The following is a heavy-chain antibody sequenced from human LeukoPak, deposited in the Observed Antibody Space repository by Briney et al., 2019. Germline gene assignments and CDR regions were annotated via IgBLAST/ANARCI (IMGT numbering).Heavy chain of an antibody. CDR1: GYTFTSYD. J-gene: IGHJ1*01. CDR2: MNPNSGNT. Sequence: ASVKVSCKASGYTFTSYDINWVRQATGQGLEWMGWMNPNSGNTGYAQKFQGRVTMTRNTSISTAYMELSSLRSEDTAVYYCARGPRCCSGGSCYSEPAEYFQHWGQGTLVTVSS. D-gene: IGHD2-15*01. V-gene: IGHV1-8*01. CDR3: ARGPRCCSGGSCYSEPAEYFQH.